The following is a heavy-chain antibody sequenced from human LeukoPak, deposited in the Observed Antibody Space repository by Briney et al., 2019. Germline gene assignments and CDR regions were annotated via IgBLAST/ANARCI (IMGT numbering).Heavy chain of an antibody. CDR1: GGSISSYY. J-gene: IGHJ5*02. Sequence: SETLSLTCTVSGGSISSYYWSWIRQPAGKGREWIGRIYTSGSTNYNPSLKSRVTMSVDTSKNQFSLKLGSVTAADTAVYYCARDAPLRYFDWSPNWFDPWGQGTLVTVSS. CDR3: ARDAPLRYFDWSPNWFDP. CDR2: IYTSGST. D-gene: IGHD3-9*01. V-gene: IGHV4-4*07.